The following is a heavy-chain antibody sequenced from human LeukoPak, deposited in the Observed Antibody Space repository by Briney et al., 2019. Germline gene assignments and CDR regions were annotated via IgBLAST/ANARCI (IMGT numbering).Heavy chain of an antibody. Sequence: SETLSLTSTVSGXSISSNYWSWIRQPPGKGLEWIGDIYYSGRTNYNPSLKSRVTISVDTSKNQFSLKLSSVTAADTAVYYCAGESSSSSYWGQGTLVTVSS. J-gene: IGHJ4*02. D-gene: IGHD6-6*01. CDR2: IYYSGRT. CDR3: AGESSSSSY. CDR1: GXSISSNY. V-gene: IGHV4-59*08.